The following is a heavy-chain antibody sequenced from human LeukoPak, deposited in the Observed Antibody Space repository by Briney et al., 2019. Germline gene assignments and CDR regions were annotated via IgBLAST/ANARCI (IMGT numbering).Heavy chain of an antibody. D-gene: IGHD3-9*01. J-gene: IGHJ6*02. CDR2: INPNSGGT. V-gene: IGHV1-2*02. Sequence: ASVKVSCKASGYTFTGYYMHWVRQAPGQGLEWMGWINPNSGGTNYAQKFQGRVTMTRDASISTAYMELSRLRSDDTAVYYCARGYFDWYRYYYGMDVWGQGTTVTVSS. CDR1: GYTFTGYY. CDR3: ARGYFDWYRYYYGMDV.